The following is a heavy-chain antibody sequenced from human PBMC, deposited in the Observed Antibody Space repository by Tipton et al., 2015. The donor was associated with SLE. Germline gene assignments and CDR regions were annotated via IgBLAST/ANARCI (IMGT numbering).Heavy chain of an antibody. CDR1: GGSISSVGYY. J-gene: IGHJ4*02. Sequence: LRLSCTVSGGSISSVGYYWSWIRQPAGKGLEWIGYIYTSGSTNDNPSLKSRVTMSVDTSKNQFSLNLTSVTAADTAVYYCAREAGISNYFDHWGQGTLVTVSS. V-gene: IGHV4-61*09. CDR3: AREAGISNYFDH. CDR2: IYTSGST. D-gene: IGHD6-13*01.